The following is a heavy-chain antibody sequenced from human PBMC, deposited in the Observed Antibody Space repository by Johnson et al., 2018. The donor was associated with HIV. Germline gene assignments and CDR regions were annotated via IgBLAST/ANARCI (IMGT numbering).Heavy chain of an antibody. CDR1: GFTVSSNY. CDR2: IYSGGST. D-gene: IGHD1-1*01. CDR3: ATVGRTTATAQRAFHM. Sequence: VQLVESGGGLVQPGGSLRLSCAASGFTVSSNYMSWVRQAPGKGLEWVSIIYSGGSTFYADSVKARFTISRDSSKNTPYLQMNSLRPEHTAVYYCATVGRTTATAQRAFHMWGQGTLVTVSS. V-gene: IGHV3-66*01. J-gene: IGHJ3*02.